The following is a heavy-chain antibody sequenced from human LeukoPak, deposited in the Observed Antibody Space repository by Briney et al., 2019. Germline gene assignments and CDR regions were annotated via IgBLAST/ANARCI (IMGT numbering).Heavy chain of an antibody. CDR3: ARVTRGVITFDY. J-gene: IGHJ4*02. V-gene: IGHV4-31*03. CDR1: GDSISSGGYY. Sequence: SETLSLTCTVSGDSISSGGYYWTWIRQHPGKGLEWIGYIYYSGSTYYNPSLKSRVTMSVDTSKNQFSLKLSSVAAADTAVYYCARVTRGVITFDYWGQGTLVTVSS. D-gene: IGHD3-10*01. CDR2: IYYSGST.